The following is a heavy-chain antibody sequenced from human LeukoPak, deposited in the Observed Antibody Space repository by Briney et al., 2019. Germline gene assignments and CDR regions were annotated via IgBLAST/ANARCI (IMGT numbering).Heavy chain of an antibody. Sequence: GASVKVSCEASGYTFTRYGINWVRQAPGEGLEWMGWISVHGGNANYAQKVQGRVTMTRDISTSTAYMELRSLRPDDTAVYFCARGVDNYDGSVDAFLIWGQETPVTVSS. CDR1: GYTFTRYG. J-gene: IGHJ3*02. D-gene: IGHD3-22*01. CDR2: ISVHGGNA. V-gene: IGHV1-18*01. CDR3: ARGVDNYDGSVDAFLI.